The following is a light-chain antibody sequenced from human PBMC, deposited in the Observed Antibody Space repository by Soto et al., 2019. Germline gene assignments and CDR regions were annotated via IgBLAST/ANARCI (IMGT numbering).Light chain of an antibody. CDR2: DTS. J-gene: IGKJ4*01. CDR3: QQRINWPLT. V-gene: IGKV3-11*01. CDR1: QSVTSDY. Sequence: EIVLTQSPGTLSLSPGERATLSCRASQSVTSDYLAWYQQKPGQAPRLLIYDTSNRAGGIPARFSGSGSGTDFTLTISSLEPEDFAVYYCQQRINWPLTFGGGTKVDIK.